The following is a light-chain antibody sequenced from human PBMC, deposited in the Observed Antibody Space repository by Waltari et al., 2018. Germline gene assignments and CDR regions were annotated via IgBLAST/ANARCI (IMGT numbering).Light chain of an antibody. V-gene: IGLV3-25*03. CDR1: ALPKQY. CDR3: QSADSSGIPWV. J-gene: IGLJ3*02. Sequence: SYELTQPPSVSVSPGQTARITFSGDALPKQYYYWYQQKPGQAPVLVIYKDSERPSGIPERFSGSSSGTTVTLTISGVQAEDEADYYCQSADSSGIPWVFGGGTKLTVL. CDR2: KDS.